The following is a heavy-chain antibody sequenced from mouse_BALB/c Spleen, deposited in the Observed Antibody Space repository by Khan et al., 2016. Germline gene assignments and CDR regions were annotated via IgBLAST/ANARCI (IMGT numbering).Heavy chain of an antibody. V-gene: IGHV1-54*01. D-gene: IGHD2-14*01. CDR3: ANRYDYAMDY. CDR1: GYAFTNYL. Sequence: VQLQQSGAELVRPGTSVKVSCKASGYAFTNYLIEWVKQRPGQGLEWIGVINTGSGGTNYNEKFKGKATLTADKSSSTASMQLCSLTSDDSAVYCCANRYDYAMDYWGQGTSFTVSS. J-gene: IGHJ4*01. CDR2: INTGSGGT.